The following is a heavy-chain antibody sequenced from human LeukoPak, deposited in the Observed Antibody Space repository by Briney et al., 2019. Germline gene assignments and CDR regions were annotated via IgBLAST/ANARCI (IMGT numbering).Heavy chain of an antibody. J-gene: IGHJ5*02. CDR2: IYTSGST. D-gene: IGHD6-19*01. CDR1: GGSISSGSYY. CDR3: ARGRYSSGWYKEKTWFDP. Sequence: SETLSLTCTVSGGSISSGSYYWSWIRQPAGKGLEWIGRIYTSGSTNYNPSLKSRVTISVDTSKNQFSLKLSSVTAADTAVYYCARGRYSSGWYKEKTWFDPWGQGILVTVSS. V-gene: IGHV4-61*02.